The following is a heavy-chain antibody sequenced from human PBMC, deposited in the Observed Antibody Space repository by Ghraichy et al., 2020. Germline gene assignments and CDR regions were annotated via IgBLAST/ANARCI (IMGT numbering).Heavy chain of an antibody. CDR1: GGSISSYY. D-gene: IGHD6-19*01. CDR2: IYYSGST. CDR3: ARSAGSSGWYFKVNWPPFDY. V-gene: IGHV4-59*08. Sequence: SETLSLTCTVSGGSISSYYWSWIRQPPGKGLEWIGYIYYSGSTNYNPSLKSRVTISVDTSKNQFSLKLSSVTAADTAVYYCARSAGSSGWYFKVNWPPFDYWGQGTLVTVSS. J-gene: IGHJ4*02.